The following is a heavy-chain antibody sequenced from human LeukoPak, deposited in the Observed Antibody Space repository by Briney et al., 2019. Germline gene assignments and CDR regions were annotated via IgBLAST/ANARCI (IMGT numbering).Heavy chain of an antibody. CDR2: IYDSGST. CDR1: GGSIRSSYYY. Sequence: SETLSLTCTVSGGSIRSSYYYWGWIRQPPGKGLEWIGSIYDSGSTYYNPSLKSRVTISVDTSKNQFSLKLNSVTAADTAVYFCVRLVGGDIDYWGQGTLVTVSS. V-gene: IGHV4-39*01. J-gene: IGHJ4*02. CDR3: VRLVGGDIDY. D-gene: IGHD5-12*01.